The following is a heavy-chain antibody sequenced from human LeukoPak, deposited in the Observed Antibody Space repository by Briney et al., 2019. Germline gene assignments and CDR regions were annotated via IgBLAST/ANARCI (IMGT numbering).Heavy chain of an antibody. V-gene: IGHV4-59*01. CDR2: IYYSGST. J-gene: IGHJ4*02. CDR3: AGYYDSFFHY. CDR1: AGSISSYY. Sequence: SETLSLTCTVSAGSISSYYWSWIRQPPGKGLEWIGYIYYSGSTNYNPSLKRRVTISVDTSKNQVSLKLSSVTAADTAVYYCAGYYDSFFHYWGQGTLVTVSS. D-gene: IGHD3-22*01.